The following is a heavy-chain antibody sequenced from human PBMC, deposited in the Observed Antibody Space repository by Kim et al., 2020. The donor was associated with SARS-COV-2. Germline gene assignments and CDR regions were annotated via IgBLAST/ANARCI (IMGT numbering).Heavy chain of an antibody. CDR1: GFTFSSYS. CDR3: ARDRGLGYCSSTSCYEGAFDY. V-gene: IGHV3-21*01. J-gene: IGHJ4*02. D-gene: IGHD2-2*01. CDR2: ISSSSSYI. Sequence: GGSLRLSCAASGFTFSSYSMNWVRQAPGKGLEWVSSISSSSSYIYYADSVKGRFTISRDNAKNSLYLQMNSLRAEDTAVYYCARDRGLGYCSSTSCYEGAFDYWGQGTLVTVSS.